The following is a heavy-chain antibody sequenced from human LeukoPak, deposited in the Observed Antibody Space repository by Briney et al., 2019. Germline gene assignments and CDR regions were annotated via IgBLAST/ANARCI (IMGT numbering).Heavy chain of an antibody. J-gene: IGHJ3*02. D-gene: IGHD6-13*01. V-gene: IGHV4-61*01. CDR2: IYSSGST. Sequence: SETLSLTCTVSGGPVSSGSYYWSWIRQPPGKGLEWIGYIYSSGSTNYKPSLKSRVTISKDTSKNQFSLKLTSVTAADTAVYYCARGVEASGVGFYAFDIWGQGTMVTVSS. CDR1: GGPVSSGSYY. CDR3: ARGVEASGVGFYAFDI.